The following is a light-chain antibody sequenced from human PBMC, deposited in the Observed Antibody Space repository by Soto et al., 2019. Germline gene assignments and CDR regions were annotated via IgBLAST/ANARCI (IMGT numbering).Light chain of an antibody. V-gene: IGLV1-44*01. Sequence: QAVVTQPPSASGTPGQRVTISCSGSSSNIERNTVNWYQQLPGTAPKLLIYGNNQRPSGVPDRFSGSKSGTSASLAISGLQSEDEAHYYCAAWDASLGGLWVFGGGTKLTVL. CDR1: SSNIERNT. J-gene: IGLJ3*02. CDR2: GNN. CDR3: AAWDASLGGLWV.